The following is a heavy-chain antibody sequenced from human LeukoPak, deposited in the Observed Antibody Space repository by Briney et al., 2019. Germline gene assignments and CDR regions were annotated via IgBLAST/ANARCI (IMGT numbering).Heavy chain of an antibody. Sequence: PSETLSLTCTVSGGSISSYYWSWIRQPPGKGLEWIGYIYYSGSTNYNPSLKSRVTISVDTSKNQFSLKLSSVTAADTAVYYCARGAPVGYCSSTSCYRYGWFDPWGQGTLVTVSS. CDR1: GGSISSYY. CDR2: IYYSGST. CDR3: ARGAPVGYCSSTSCYRYGWFDP. D-gene: IGHD2-2*01. J-gene: IGHJ5*02. V-gene: IGHV4-59*01.